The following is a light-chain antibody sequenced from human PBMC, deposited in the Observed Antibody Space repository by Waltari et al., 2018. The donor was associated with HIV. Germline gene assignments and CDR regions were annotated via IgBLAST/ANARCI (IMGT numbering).Light chain of an antibody. V-gene: IGLV3-9*01. CDR3: QVWENGLVV. Sequence: SYALTQSLSAVSVALGQTARITCGGDNIGRKHVHWYQQKPGQAPVVVIYANTNRPSVIPERFSGSNSGNEATLTISRAQAGDDADYYCQVWENGLVVFGAGTKLTVL. J-gene: IGLJ2*01. CDR2: ANT. CDR1: NIGRKH.